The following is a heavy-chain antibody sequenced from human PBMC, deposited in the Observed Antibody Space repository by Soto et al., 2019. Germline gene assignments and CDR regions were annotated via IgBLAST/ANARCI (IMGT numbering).Heavy chain of an antibody. D-gene: IGHD3-10*01. V-gene: IGHV3-23*01. J-gene: IGHJ4*02. CDR3: ARVRFGELV. CDR1: GFTFSSYA. Sequence: EVQLLESGGGLVQPGGSLRLSCAASGFTFSSYAMSWVRQAPGKGLEWVSIIGVGGGDRYYPESVKGRFTISRDNSRDILYLEINSLRDEDTAVYYCARVRFGELVWGQGTLVTVSS. CDR2: IGVGGGDR.